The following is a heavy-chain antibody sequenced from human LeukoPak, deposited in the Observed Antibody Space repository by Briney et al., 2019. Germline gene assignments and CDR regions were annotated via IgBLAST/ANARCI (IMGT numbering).Heavy chain of an antibody. CDR2: IYYSGTT. J-gene: IGHJ4*02. Sequence: SETLSLTCTVSGGSISSYYWSWIRQPPGKGLEWIGYIYYSGTTNYNPSLKSRVTISVDTSKNQFSLKLSSVTAADTAVYYCARDKYYYDSSGYYYEDYFDYWGQGTLVTVSS. V-gene: IGHV4-59*12. D-gene: IGHD3-22*01. CDR1: GGSISSYY. CDR3: ARDKYYYDSSGYYYEDYFDY.